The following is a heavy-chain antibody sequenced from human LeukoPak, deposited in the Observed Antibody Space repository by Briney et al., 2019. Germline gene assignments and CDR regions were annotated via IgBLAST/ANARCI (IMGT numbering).Heavy chain of an antibody. V-gene: IGHV1-18*01. CDR1: GYTFTSYG. Sequence: ASVKVSCKASGYTFTSYGISWVRQAPGQGLEWMGWISAYNGNTNYAQKLQGRVTMTTDTSTSTAYMELRSLRSDDTAVYYCARALWIQLWLPPFDYWGQGTLVTVSS. CDR2: ISAYNGNT. D-gene: IGHD5-18*01. CDR3: ARALWIQLWLPPFDY. J-gene: IGHJ4*02.